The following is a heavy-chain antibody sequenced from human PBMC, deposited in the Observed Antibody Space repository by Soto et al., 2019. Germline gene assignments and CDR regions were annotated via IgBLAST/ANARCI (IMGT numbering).Heavy chain of an antibody. CDR1: GFTFSIYA. D-gene: IGHD3-10*01. CDR3: VRGGYYGSGSYYTLFDH. Sequence: VQLVESGGGVVQPGRSLRLSCAASGFTFSIYAMHWVRQDPGKGLEWVTVISYDGGNEYYADSVKGRFTISRDNSKNTLFLQMSSVRAEDTAVYYCVRGGYYGSGSYYTLFDHWGQGTLVTVSS. CDR2: ISYDGGNE. V-gene: IGHV3-30-3*01. J-gene: IGHJ4*02.